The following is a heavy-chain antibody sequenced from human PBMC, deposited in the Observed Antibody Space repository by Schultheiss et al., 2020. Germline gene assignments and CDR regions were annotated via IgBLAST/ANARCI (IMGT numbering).Heavy chain of an antibody. J-gene: IGHJ6*02. CDR3: ARGGSSGWTRYYYYGMDV. CDR1: GYTFTGYY. V-gene: IGHV1-2*06. D-gene: IGHD6-19*01. Sequence: GESLKISCKASGYTFTGYYMHWVRQAPGQGLEWMGRINPNSGGTNYAQKFQGRVTMTRDTSISTAYMELSSLRSEDTAVYYCARGGSSGWTRYYYYGMDVWGQGTTVTVSS. CDR2: INPNSGGT.